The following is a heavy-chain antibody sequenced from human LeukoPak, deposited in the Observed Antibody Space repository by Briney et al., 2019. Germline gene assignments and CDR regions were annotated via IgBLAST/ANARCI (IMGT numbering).Heavy chain of an antibody. Sequence: GGSLRLSCAASGFTFSSYAMSWVRQAPGKGLEWVSASSGSGGSIYYADSVKGRFTISRDNSKNTLYLQMNSLRAEDTAVYYSAKSRLGMTTVMEVDYWGQGTLVTVSS. J-gene: IGHJ4*02. CDR2: SSGSGGSI. V-gene: IGHV3-23*01. CDR3: AKSRLGMTTVMEVDY. D-gene: IGHD4-17*01. CDR1: GFTFSSYA.